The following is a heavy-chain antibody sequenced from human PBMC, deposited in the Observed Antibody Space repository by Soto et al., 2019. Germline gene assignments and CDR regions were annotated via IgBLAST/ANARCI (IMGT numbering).Heavy chain of an antibody. D-gene: IGHD2-2*02. CDR1: GFTFSTYS. CDR2: ISSRSDI. V-gene: IGHV3-21*01. J-gene: IGHJ6*02. Sequence: GGSLTLSCVGSGFTFSTYSINWVRQAPGKGLEWVSSISSRSDIYYADSVKGRFTISRDNAKNSVSLQMNSLRAEDTAVYYCAREYTAWPLAYGLDVWGQGTTVTVSS. CDR3: AREYTAWPLAYGLDV.